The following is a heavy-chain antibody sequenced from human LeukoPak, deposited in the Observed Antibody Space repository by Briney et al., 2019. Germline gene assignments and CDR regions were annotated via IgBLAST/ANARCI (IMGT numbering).Heavy chain of an antibody. J-gene: IGHJ5*02. D-gene: IGHD3-3*01. CDR1: GFTFSSYS. Sequence: GGSLRLSCAASGFTFSSYSMNWVRQAPAKGVEWVSSISSSSSCIYYADSVKGRFTISRDNAKNSLYLQMNSLRAEDTAVYYCARDPTDYDFWSGYSNNWFDPWGQGTLVTVSS. CDR3: ARDPTDYDFWSGYSNNWFDP. CDR2: ISSSSSCI. V-gene: IGHV3-21*01.